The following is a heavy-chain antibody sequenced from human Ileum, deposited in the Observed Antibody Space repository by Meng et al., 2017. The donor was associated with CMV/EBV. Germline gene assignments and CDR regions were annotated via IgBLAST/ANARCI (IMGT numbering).Heavy chain of an antibody. J-gene: IGHJ4*02. V-gene: IGHV3-7*01. CDR3: ARNARGSGY. Sequence: LGCAASGFSFSTYWMTWVSQAPGKGLEWVANIKQDGSEKYYVDSVKGRFTISRDNAKNSLFLQMNSLRAEDTAMYYCARNARGSGYWGQGTLGTVSS. D-gene: IGHD3-10*01. CDR2: IKQDGSEK. CDR1: GFSFSTYW.